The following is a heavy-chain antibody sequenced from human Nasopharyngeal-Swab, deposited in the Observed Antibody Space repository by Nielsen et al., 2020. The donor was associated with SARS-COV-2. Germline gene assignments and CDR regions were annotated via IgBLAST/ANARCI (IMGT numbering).Heavy chain of an antibody. CDR1: GYTLTELS. V-gene: IGHV1-24*01. CDR3: ATVTGSYTGFDY. J-gene: IGHJ4*02. CDR2: FDPEDGET. Sequence: APVKVSCKVSGYTLTELSMHWVRQAPGKGLEWMGGFDPEDGETIYAQKFQGRVTMTEDTSTDTAYMELSSLRSEDTAVYYCATVTGSYTGFDYWGQGTLVTVSS. D-gene: IGHD1-26*01.